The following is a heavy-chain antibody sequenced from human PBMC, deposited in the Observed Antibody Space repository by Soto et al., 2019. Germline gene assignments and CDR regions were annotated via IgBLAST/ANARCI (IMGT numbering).Heavy chain of an antibody. J-gene: IGHJ6*03. Sequence: GGSLRLSCAASGFTFSSYGMHWVRQAPGKGLEWVAVIWYDGSNKYYADSVKGRLNISRDNSKNTLYLQMNSLRAEDTAGYYCARGDVVRGEYYYYMDVWGKGTTVTVSS. CDR2: IWYDGSNK. D-gene: IGHD3-10*01. CDR1: GFTFSSYG. CDR3: ARGDVVRGEYYYYMDV. V-gene: IGHV3-33*01.